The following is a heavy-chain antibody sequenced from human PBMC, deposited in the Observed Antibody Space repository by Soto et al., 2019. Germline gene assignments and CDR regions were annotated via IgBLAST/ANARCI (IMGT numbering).Heavy chain of an antibody. J-gene: IGHJ5*02. Sequence: SGPTLVNPTQTLTLTCTFSGFSLSTSGMCVSWIRQPPGKALEWLARIDWDDDKYYSTSLKTRLTISKDTSKNQVVLTMTNMDPVDTATYYCARIDTSSLNNWFDPWGQGTLVTVS. D-gene: IGHD2-2*01. CDR2: IDWDDDK. CDR3: ARIDTSSLNNWFDP. V-gene: IGHV2-70*11. CDR1: GFSLSTSGMC.